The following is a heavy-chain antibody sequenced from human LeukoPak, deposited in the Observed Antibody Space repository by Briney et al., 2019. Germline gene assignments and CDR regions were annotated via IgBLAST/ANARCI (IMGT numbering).Heavy chain of an antibody. CDR1: GFTFTSSA. V-gene: IGHV1-58*01. D-gene: IGHD3-3*01. CDR2: IVVGSGNT. J-gene: IGHJ5*02. CDR3: AAHYDFWGGYSWFDP. Sequence: ASVKVSCKASGFTFTSSAVQWVRQARGQRLEWIGWIVVGSGNTNYAQKFQERVTITRDMSTSTAYMELSSLRSEDTAVYYCAAHYDFWGGYSWFDPWGQGTLVTVSS.